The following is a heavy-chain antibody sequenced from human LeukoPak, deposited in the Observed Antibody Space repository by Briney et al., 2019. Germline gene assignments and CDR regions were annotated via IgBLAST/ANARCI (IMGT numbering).Heavy chain of an antibody. D-gene: IGHD6-19*01. V-gene: IGHV3-66*02. Sequence: PGGSLRLSCAASGFTVSANYMSWVRQAPGKGLEWVSVVYSGGSTYYADSVKGRFTIFRDSSKNTLYLQMNSLRAEDTAVYCCARDNGYNSVSLGYCGQGTLVTDSS. CDR2: VYSGGST. J-gene: IGHJ4*02. CDR1: GFTVSANY. CDR3: ARDNGYNSVSLGY.